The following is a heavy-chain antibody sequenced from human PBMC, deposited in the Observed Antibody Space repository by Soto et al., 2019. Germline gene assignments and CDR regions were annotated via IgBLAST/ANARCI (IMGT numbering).Heavy chain of an antibody. V-gene: IGHV3-23*01. CDR1: GFTFSSYA. CDR2: ISGSGGST. Sequence: GGSLRLSCAASGFTFSSYAMSWVRQAPGKGLEWVSAISGSGGSTYYADSVKGRFTISRDNSKNTLYLQMNSLRAEDTAVFFCVKDGRVQLDXXGXXXIXGQGTXVTX. D-gene: IGHD1-1*01. CDR3: VKDGRVQLDXXGXXXI. J-gene: IGHJ3*02.